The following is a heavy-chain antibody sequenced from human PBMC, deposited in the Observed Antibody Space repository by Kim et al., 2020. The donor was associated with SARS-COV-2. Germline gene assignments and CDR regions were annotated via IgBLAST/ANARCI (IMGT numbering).Heavy chain of an antibody. J-gene: IGHJ3*02. CDR1: GFTFSSYS. V-gene: IGHV3-48*04. Sequence: GGSLRLSCAASGFTFSSYSMNWVRQAPGKGLEWVSYISSSSSTIYYADSVKGRFTISRDNAKNSLYLQMNSLRAEDTAVYYCARGGKRADYVWGSYRYTEAFDIWGQGTMVTVSS. D-gene: IGHD3-16*02. CDR3: ARGGKRADYVWGSYRYTEAFDI. CDR2: ISSSSSTI.